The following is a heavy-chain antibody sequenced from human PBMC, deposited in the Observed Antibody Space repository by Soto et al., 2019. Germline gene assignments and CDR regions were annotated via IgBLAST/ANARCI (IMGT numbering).Heavy chain of an antibody. V-gene: IGHV4-34*01. J-gene: IGHJ4*02. CDR2: IRYSGST. D-gene: IGHD2-2*02. Sequence: PSETLSLTCAVYGGSFSNYYWSWIRQPPGKGLEWIGEIRYSGSTNYNPSLKSRVTISVDTSKNQFSLKLSSVTAADTAVYYCARGGGYCGSTSCYNDYWGQGALVTVSS. CDR1: GGSFSNYY. CDR3: ARGGGYCGSTSCYNDY.